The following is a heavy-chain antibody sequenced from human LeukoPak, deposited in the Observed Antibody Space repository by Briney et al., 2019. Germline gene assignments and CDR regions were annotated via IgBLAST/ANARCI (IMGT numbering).Heavy chain of an antibody. J-gene: IGHJ6*02. D-gene: IGHD2-15*01. Sequence: GGSLRLPCAASGFTFSIFGIHWVRQAPGKGLEWVAIVWYDGSNKYYADSVKGRFTIYRDNSKNTLYLQMNSLRAEDTAVYYCARDVVAATQTFSYGMDVWGQGTTVTVSS. CDR3: ARDVVAATQTFSYGMDV. CDR1: GFTFSIFG. CDR2: VWYDGSNK. V-gene: IGHV3-33*01.